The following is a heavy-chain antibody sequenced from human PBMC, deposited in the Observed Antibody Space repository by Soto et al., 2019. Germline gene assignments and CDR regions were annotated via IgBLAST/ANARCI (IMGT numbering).Heavy chain of an antibody. CDR2: MNPINGAT. Sequence: SVNVAFKAAGYEWTSYDINWVRQASGQPLQSIRSMNPINGATGTARMLQGRVSFSRNTATGTAYLHLPSLRPDDTAVYYCGRGPSPRDPAGGTPYYYAMDVWGQGTTVTVYS. J-gene: IGHJ6*02. CDR3: GRGPSPRDPAGGTPYYYAMDV. D-gene: IGHD6-13*01. V-gene: IGHV1-8*02. CDR1: GYEWTSYD.